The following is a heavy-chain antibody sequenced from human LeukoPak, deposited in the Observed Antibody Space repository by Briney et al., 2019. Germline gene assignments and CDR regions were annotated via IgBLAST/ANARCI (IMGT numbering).Heavy chain of an antibody. CDR3: AREDPVGPTCFDY. Sequence: GGSLRLSCAASGFTFSSYSMNWVRQAPGKGLEWVSSISSSSSYIYYADSVKGRFTISRDNAKNSLYLQMNSLRADDTAVYYCAREDPVGPTCFDYWGQGTLVTVSA. CDR1: GFTFSSYS. J-gene: IGHJ4*02. CDR2: ISSSSSYI. V-gene: IGHV3-21*04. D-gene: IGHD1-26*01.